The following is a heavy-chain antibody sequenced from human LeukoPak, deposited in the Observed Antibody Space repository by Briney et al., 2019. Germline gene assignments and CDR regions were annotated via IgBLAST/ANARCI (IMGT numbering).Heavy chain of an antibody. D-gene: IGHD3-10*02. V-gene: IGHV3-30*18. J-gene: IGHJ4*02. Sequence: GGSLRLSCAASGFTFTTYGMHWVRQAPGKGLEWVAAISYDGSNKYYADSVKGRFTISRDNSKNTLYLQMNSLRPEDTAVYYCANGLFRGSGSREEFDYWGQGTLVTVSS. CDR3: ANGLFRGSGSREEFDY. CDR2: ISYDGSNK. CDR1: GFTFTTYG.